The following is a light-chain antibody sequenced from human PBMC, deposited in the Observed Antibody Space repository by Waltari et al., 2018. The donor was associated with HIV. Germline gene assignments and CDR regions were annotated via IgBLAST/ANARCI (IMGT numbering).Light chain of an antibody. CDR2: QDT. CDR1: TLGTKF. V-gene: IGLV3-1*01. Sequence: SYELTQPPSMSVSPRQPARITCSGATLGTKFTYWYQQKPGQSPVVVIYQDTKRPSGIPERFSGSNSGNTATLTISGTQAMDEADYYCQAWDSSTYVFGTGTKVTVL. J-gene: IGLJ1*01. CDR3: QAWDSSTYV.